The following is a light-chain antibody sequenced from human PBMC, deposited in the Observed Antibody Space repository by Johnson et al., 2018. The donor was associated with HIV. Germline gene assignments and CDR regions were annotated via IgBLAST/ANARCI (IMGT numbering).Light chain of an antibody. CDR3: GTWDSSLKVYG. J-gene: IGLJ1*01. CDR2: DNY. Sequence: QSVLTQPPSVSAAPGQKVTFSCSGSTSNIGNNDVSWYRHLPGTAPKLLIYDNYKRPSGIPDRFSGSKSGTSATLDITGLQTGDEADYYCGTWDSSLKVYGFATGTKVTLL. V-gene: IGLV1-51*01. CDR1: TSNIGNND.